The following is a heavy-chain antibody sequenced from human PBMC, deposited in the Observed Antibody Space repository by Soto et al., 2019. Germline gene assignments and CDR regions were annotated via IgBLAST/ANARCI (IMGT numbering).Heavy chain of an antibody. CDR2: IYASGSP. Sequence: SETLSLTCTISGGSISVYYWSWIRQPPGQGLEWIGYIYASGSPYYNPSLKGRVTISADTSKNQISLKLTSPTAADTAVYYCARGVGSSPPQYWGRGTLVTVPS. CDR3: ARGVGSSPPQY. D-gene: IGHD1-26*01. J-gene: IGHJ4*02. CDR1: GGSISVYY. V-gene: IGHV4-59*01.